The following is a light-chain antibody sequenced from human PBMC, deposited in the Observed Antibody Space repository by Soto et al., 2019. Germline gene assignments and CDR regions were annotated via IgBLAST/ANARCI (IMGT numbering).Light chain of an antibody. Sequence: DIQLTQSPSFLSASVGDRVTITCRASQDIDSYLAWYQQIPGKAPNLLIYAASTLQSGVPSRFSGSGSGTEFTLTISSLQPEDFATYYCQQLNDYPRTFGQGTKVDIK. CDR1: QDIDSY. J-gene: IGKJ1*01. CDR3: QQLNDYPRT. V-gene: IGKV1-9*01. CDR2: AAS.